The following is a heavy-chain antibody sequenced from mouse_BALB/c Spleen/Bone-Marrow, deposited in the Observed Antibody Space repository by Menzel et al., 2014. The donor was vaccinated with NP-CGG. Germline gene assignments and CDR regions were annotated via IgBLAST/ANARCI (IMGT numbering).Heavy chain of an antibody. Sequence: VQLKDSGAELVKPGASVKLSCTASGFNIKDTYMHWVKQRPEQGLEWIGRIDPANGNTKYDPKFQGKATITADTSSNTAYLQLSSLTPEDTAVYYCARWLLNYYAMDYWGQGTSVTVSS. CDR3: ARWLLNYYAMDY. V-gene: IGHV14-3*02. J-gene: IGHJ4*01. CDR1: GFNIKDTY. CDR2: IDPANGNT. D-gene: IGHD2-3*01.